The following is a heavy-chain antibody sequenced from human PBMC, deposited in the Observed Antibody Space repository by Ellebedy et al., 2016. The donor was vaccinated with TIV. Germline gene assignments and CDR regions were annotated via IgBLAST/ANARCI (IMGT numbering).Heavy chain of an antibody. V-gene: IGHV3-23*01. J-gene: IGHJ4*02. CDR1: GFTFSSYA. CDR2: TGVSGATT. Sequence: GESLKISCAASGFTFSSYAMNWVRQAPGKGLEWVAGTGVSGATTYYADSVTGRFTISRDNAKNSLFLQMNSPRAEDTAIYYCACPAVGFWSGYNEHWGQGTLVTVSS. D-gene: IGHD3-3*01. CDR3: ACPAVGFWSGYNEH.